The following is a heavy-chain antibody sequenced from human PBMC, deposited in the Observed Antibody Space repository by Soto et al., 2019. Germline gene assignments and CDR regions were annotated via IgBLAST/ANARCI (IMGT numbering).Heavy chain of an antibody. J-gene: IGHJ4*02. CDR1: GFIFDDFA. CDR2: ISWNSDSI. V-gene: IGHV3-9*01. D-gene: IGHD3-3*01. Sequence: EAQLVESGGGLVQPGRSLRLSCAGSGFIFDDFAIHWVRQAPGKGLEWVSGISWNSDSIGYADSVKGRFTISRDHAKNVLYLQMNSLRVEDTALYYCTKVGGLYDFWSGPLHFDLWGQGTLVTVSS. CDR3: TKVGGLYDFWSGPLHFDL.